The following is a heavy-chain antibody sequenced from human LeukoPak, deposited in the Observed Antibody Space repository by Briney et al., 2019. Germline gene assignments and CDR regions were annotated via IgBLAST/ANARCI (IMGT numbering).Heavy chain of an antibody. CDR2: ISVYKDNT. D-gene: IGHD6-6*01. CDR3: ARGGSRQISSSDFDY. J-gene: IGHJ4*02. V-gene: IGHV1-18*01. CDR1: GYIFTNYG. Sequence: ASVKVSCKTSGYIFTNYGISWVRQAPGQGLEWMGWISVYKDNTNYAQKFQGRVIMTTDTSTSTIYMELRSLRSDDTAVYYCARGGSRQISSSDFDYWGQGTLVTVSS.